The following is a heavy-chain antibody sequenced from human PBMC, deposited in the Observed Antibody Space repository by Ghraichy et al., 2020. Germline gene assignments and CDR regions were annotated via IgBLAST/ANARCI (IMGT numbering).Heavy chain of an antibody. J-gene: IGHJ5*02. CDR1: GGSISSSSSY. V-gene: IGHV4-39*01. Sequence: LRLSCTVSGGSISSSSSYWGWIRRPPGKGLEWIGTIYYSGSTYYNPSLKSRVAISVDTSINQFSLQLSSVTAADTAVYYCARHKFWSGYSIPHWFDPWGQGTLVTVSS. CDR2: IYYSGST. CDR3: ARHKFWSGYSIPHWFDP. D-gene: IGHD3-3*01.